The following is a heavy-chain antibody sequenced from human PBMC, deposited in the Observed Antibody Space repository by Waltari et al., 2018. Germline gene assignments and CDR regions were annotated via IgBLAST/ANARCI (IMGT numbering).Heavy chain of an antibody. D-gene: IGHD1-1*01. CDR3: AREGFTNWNDADKAFDI. Sequence: QVQLVQSGAAVKKPGSSVKVSCKASGGTFSSYALSWVRQAPGQGLEWMGGIIPIFGTANYAQKFQGRVTITTDESTSTAYMELSSLRSEDTAVYYCAREGFTNWNDADKAFDIWGQGTMVTVSS. V-gene: IGHV1-69*05. CDR2: IIPIFGTA. J-gene: IGHJ3*02. CDR1: GGTFSSYA.